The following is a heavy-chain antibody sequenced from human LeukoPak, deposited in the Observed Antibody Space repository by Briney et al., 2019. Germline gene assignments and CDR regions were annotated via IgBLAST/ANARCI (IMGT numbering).Heavy chain of an antibody. Sequence: SETLSLTCTVSGGSISSSSYYWGWIRQPPGKGLEWIGEIDHRGGTYYKASLKSRVTISINTSKNQFSLKLKSVTAADTALYYCSTSMVRGYPGFWGQGTLVTVSS. V-gene: IGHV4-39*07. J-gene: IGHJ4*02. D-gene: IGHD3-10*01. CDR3: STSMVRGYPGF. CDR1: GGSISSSSYY. CDR2: IDHRGGT.